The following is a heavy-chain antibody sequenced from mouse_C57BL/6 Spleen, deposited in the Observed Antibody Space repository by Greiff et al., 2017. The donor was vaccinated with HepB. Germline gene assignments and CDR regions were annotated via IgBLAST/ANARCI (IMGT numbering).Heavy chain of an antibody. J-gene: IGHJ4*01. D-gene: IGHD3-2*02. CDR2: ISNGGGST. Sequence: EVMLVESGGGLVQPGGSLKLSCAASGFTFSDYYMYWVRQTPEKRLEWVAYISNGGGSTYYPDTVKGRFTISRDNAKNTLYLQMSRLKSEDTAMYYCARPTAQAYYAMDYWGQGTSVTVSS. CDR3: ARPTAQAYYAMDY. CDR1: GFTFSDYY. V-gene: IGHV5-12*01.